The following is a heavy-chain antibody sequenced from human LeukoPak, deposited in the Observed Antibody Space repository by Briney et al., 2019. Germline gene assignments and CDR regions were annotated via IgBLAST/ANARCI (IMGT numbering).Heavy chain of an antibody. Sequence: GGSLRLSCAASGFPFSTYSLNWLRRAPGKGLEWLSYISTSSSIIYYADSVKGRFTISRDNAKNSLYLQMNSLRGEDTAVYYCAKDKARRCSGGSCYLFFDYWGQGTLVTVSS. J-gene: IGHJ4*02. CDR2: ISTSSSII. CDR1: GFPFSTYS. D-gene: IGHD2-15*01. CDR3: AKDKARRCSGGSCYLFFDY. V-gene: IGHV3-48*01.